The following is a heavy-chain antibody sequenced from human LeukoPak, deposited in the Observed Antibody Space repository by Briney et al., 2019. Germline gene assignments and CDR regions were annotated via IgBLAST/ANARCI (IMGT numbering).Heavy chain of an antibody. D-gene: IGHD3-22*01. CDR3: ARDHYDTSGYSTFDY. CDR2: IYYSGST. CDR1: GGSIRSYY. Sequence: PSETLSLTCSVSGGSIRSYYWSWIRQSPGKGLEWIGYIYYSGSTNYNPSLKSRVTMSIDTSKNPFSLKLRSLTAADTAVYYCARDHYDTSGYSTFDYWGQGTLVTVSS. V-gene: IGHV4-59*01. J-gene: IGHJ4*02.